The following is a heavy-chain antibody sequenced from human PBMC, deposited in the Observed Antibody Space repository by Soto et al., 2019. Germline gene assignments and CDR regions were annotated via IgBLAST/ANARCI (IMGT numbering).Heavy chain of an antibody. V-gene: IGHV3-48*03. D-gene: IGHD3-3*02. J-gene: IGHJ4*02. Sequence: GGSLRLSCAASGFTFSSYELNWVRQAPGKGLEWVSYISSSGSIIYYADSVKGRFTISRDNAKNSLFLQMNSLRVEDTAVYYCARSPFLECNWAQGTLVTVS. CDR1: GFTFSSYE. CDR3: ARSPFLECN. CDR2: ISSSGSII.